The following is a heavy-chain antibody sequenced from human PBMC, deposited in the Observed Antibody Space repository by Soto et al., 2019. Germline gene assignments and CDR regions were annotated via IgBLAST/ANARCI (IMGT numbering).Heavy chain of an antibody. V-gene: IGHV4-59*01. D-gene: IGHD6-6*01. CDR3: ARDRGSIAANYYYYYGMDV. J-gene: IGHJ6*02. CDR2: IYYSGST. CDR1: GGSISSYY. Sequence: SETLSLTCTVSGGSISSYYWSWIRQPPGKGLEWIGYIYYSGSTNYNPSLKSRVTISVDTSKNQFSLKLSSVTAADTAVYYCARDRGSIAANYYYYYGMDVWGQGTTVTVSS.